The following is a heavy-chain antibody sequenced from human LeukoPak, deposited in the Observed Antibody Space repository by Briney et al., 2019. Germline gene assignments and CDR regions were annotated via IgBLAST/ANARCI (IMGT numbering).Heavy chain of an antibody. D-gene: IGHD3-10*02. Sequence: GGSLRLSCAASGFTFSSYSMNWVRQAPGKGLEWVSSISSISSYIYYADSMNGRFTNFRDNAKNSLYVQMNSLRAEDTAVYYCAELGITMIGGVWGKGTTVTISS. J-gene: IGHJ6*04. CDR3: AELGITMIGGV. CDR2: ISSISSYI. CDR1: GFTFSSYS. V-gene: IGHV3-21*01.